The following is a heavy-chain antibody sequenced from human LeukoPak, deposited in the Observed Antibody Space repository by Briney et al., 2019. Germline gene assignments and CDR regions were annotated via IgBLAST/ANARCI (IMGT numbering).Heavy chain of an antibody. Sequence: PGGSLRLSCAASGFTFRSYAMHWVRQAPGKGLEWVSGISWNSGSIAYADSVKGRFTISRDNAKNSLYLEMNSLRAEDTALYYCAKDIGSSSWYLGNWGQGTLVTVSP. D-gene: IGHD6-13*01. CDR2: ISWNSGSI. J-gene: IGHJ4*02. CDR3: AKDIGSSSWYLGN. V-gene: IGHV3-9*01. CDR1: GFTFRSYA.